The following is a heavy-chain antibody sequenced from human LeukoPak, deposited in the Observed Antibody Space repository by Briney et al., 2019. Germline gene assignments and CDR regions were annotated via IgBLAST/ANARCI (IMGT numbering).Heavy chain of an antibody. D-gene: IGHD3-22*01. J-gene: IGHJ4*02. CDR2: IYYSGST. CDR3: ARETYYYDSSGIGY. Sequence: SETLSLTCTVSGGSISSGSYYWGWIRQPPGKGLEWIGSIYYSGSTYYNPSLKSRVTISVDTSKNQFSLKLSSVTAADTAVYYCARETYYYDSSGIGYWGQGTLVTVSS. V-gene: IGHV4-39*07. CDR1: GGSISSGSYY.